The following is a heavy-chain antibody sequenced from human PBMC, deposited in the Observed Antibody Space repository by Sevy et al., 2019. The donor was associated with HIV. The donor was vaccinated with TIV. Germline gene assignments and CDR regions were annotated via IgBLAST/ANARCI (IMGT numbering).Heavy chain of an antibody. CDR2: MNPNGGKP. J-gene: IGHJ6*02. CDR1: GYTFTSYD. Sequence: ASVKVSCRCSGYTFTSYDINWVRQPIGQGLEWMGWMNPNGGKPGLSQRFQGRLSMTRDTSINTAYMELSSLSSEDTAVYYCARGDCCGDACYGEGTDVWGQGTTVTVSS. CDR3: ARGDCCGDACYGEGTDV. D-gene: IGHD2-21*02. V-gene: IGHV1-8*01.